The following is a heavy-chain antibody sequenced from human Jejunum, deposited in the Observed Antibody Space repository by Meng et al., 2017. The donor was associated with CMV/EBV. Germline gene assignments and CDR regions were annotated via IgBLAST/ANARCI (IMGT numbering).Heavy chain of an antibody. D-gene: IGHD5-24*01. Sequence: PGKGLEWVSYMSGSGVDRYYAESVKGRFTISRDNAKSSLFLQMNSLRAEDTAVYFCARRRWLQFAVFDYWGQGTLVTVSS. V-gene: IGHV3-11*01. CDR2: MSGSGVDR. CDR3: ARRRWLQFAVFDY. J-gene: IGHJ4*02.